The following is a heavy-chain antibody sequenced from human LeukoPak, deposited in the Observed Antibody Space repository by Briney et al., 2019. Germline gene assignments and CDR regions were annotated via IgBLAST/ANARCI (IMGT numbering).Heavy chain of an antibody. CDR2: INPNSGGT. V-gene: IGHV1-2*02. Sequence: GASVKVSCKASGYTFTDYNLHWVRQAPGQGLEWMGRINPNSGGTNYAQKFQGRVAMTRDTSVTTVYMELSRLTSDDTAMYYCTRLSAATQTNYWGQGTLVFVSS. CDR1: GYTFTDYN. D-gene: IGHD6-25*01. J-gene: IGHJ4*02. CDR3: TRLSAATQTNY.